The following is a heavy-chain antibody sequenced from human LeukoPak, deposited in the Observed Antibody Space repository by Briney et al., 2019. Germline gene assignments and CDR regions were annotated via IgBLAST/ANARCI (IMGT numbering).Heavy chain of an antibody. CDR3: ARVQGSSGPGIFEY. Sequence: GGSLRLSCAASVFTFNNSCMSWVRHAPGEGLEWVANINQDGSEKYYVDSVKGRFTISRDNARSSLYLQMNSLRVEDTAVYYCARVQGSSGPGIFEYWGQGTLVPVSS. D-gene: IGHD6-19*01. CDR2: INQDGSEK. V-gene: IGHV3-7*01. J-gene: IGHJ4*02. CDR1: VFTFNNSC.